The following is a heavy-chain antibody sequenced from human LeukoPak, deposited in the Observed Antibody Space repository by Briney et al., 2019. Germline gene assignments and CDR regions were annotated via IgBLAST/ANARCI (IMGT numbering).Heavy chain of an antibody. CDR2: VTGGDSRT. J-gene: IGHJ4*02. V-gene: IGHV3-23*01. Sequence: PGRSLRLSCAASGFTFSSYAMHWVRQAPGKGLEWVSGVTGGDSRTLYAGSVKGRFTISRDNSRNTLWLQMNSLRVEDTAVYYCAKGQGSGSFNEIDYWGQGTLVTVSS. CDR3: AKGQGSGSFNEIDY. CDR1: GFTFSSYA. D-gene: IGHD1-26*01.